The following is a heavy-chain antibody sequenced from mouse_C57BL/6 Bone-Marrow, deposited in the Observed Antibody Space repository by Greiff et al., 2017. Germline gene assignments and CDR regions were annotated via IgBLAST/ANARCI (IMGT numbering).Heavy chain of an antibody. CDR1: GYSITSGYY. CDR2: ISYDGSN. J-gene: IGHJ2*01. CDR3: ARVGYDYDDEGVDY. Sequence: VQLKESGPGLVKPSQSLSLTCSVTGYSITSGYYWNWIRQFPGNKLEWMGFISYDGSNNYNPYLKNRISITLDTSKNQFFLKLNSVTTEDTATEYCARVGYDYDDEGVDYWGQGTTLTVSS. D-gene: IGHD2-4*01. V-gene: IGHV3-6*01.